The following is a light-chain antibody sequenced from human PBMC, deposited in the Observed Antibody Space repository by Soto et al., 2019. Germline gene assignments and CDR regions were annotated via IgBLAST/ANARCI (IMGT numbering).Light chain of an antibody. J-gene: IGLJ2*01. Sequence: QSVLTQPPSASGTPGQRVTISCSGSNSNIGSNTVNWYQQLPGTAPKLLIYDNNKRPSGVPGRFSDSKSGTSASLAISGLQSEDEADYSCASWDDSLNGVVFGGGTKLTVL. V-gene: IGLV1-44*01. CDR1: NSNIGSNT. CDR3: ASWDDSLNGVV. CDR2: DNN.